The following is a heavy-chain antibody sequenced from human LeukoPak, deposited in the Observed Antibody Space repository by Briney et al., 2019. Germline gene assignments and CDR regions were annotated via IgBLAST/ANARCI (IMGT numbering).Heavy chain of an antibody. CDR3: AQEANAFDI. Sequence: SQTLSLTCAISGDSVFDNSAAWNWIRQSPSGGLEWLGRTYYRSKWYNDYAVSVKSRITINPDTSKNQFSLQLNSVTPEDTAVYYCAQEANAFDIWGQGTVVTVSS. J-gene: IGHJ3*02. CDR1: GDSVFDNSAA. V-gene: IGHV6-1*01. CDR2: TYYRSKWYN.